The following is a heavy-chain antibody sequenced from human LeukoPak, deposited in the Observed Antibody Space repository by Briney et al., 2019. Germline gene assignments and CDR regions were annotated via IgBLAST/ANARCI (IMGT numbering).Heavy chain of an antibody. V-gene: IGHV3-43*01. Sequence: PGGSLRLSCAASGFTFDDYTMHWVRQAPGEGLEWVSMITWDGGRTDYADSVKGRFTISRDNSGRSLILQMNTLRTEDTALYYCAKGSIVAAAPYYYAMDVWGQGTTVTVSS. CDR2: ITWDGGRT. CDR3: AKGSIVAAAPYYYAMDV. CDR1: GFTFDDYT. D-gene: IGHD2-2*01. J-gene: IGHJ6*02.